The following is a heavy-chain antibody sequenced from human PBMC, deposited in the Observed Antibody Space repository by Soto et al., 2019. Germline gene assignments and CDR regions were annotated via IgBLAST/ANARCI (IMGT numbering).Heavy chain of an antibody. CDR3: ATSQGRAVAGFDC. J-gene: IGHJ4*02. CDR2: IYDSGSTSYSGST. D-gene: IGHD6-19*01. CDR1: DESRDRNAYS. V-gene: IGHV4-39*01. Sequence: TNSVSDESRDRNAYSYACFCWPPGKGLEWIGNIYDSGSTSYSGSTYYNPSLKSRVTMSVDTSKNQFSLKLSSVTAAYTAVYYCATSQGRAVAGFDCWGEG.